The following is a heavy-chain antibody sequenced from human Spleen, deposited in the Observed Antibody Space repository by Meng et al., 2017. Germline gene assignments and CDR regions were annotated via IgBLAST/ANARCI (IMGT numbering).Heavy chain of an antibody. Sequence: GGSLRLSCAASGFTFSNFAMHWVRQAPGKGLEWVAVISYDGSDKYYADSVKGRFSISRDNSKNTLYLQMNSLRAEDTAVYYCAKDRPSLDVWGQGTTVTVSS. CDR3: AKDRPSLDV. J-gene: IGHJ6*02. D-gene: IGHD6-6*01. CDR2: ISYDGSDK. V-gene: IGHV3-30*04. CDR1: GFTFSNFA.